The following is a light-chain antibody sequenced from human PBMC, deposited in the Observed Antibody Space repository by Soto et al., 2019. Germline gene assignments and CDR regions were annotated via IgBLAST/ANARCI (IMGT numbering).Light chain of an antibody. CDR1: SSNIGGNS. CDR2: DDN. V-gene: IGLV1-51*01. J-gene: IGLJ1*01. CDR3: GSWDSSLSAYD. Sequence: QAVLTEPPSVSAAPGQKVAIACSGSSSNIGGNSVSLYQQLPGTAPKLLIYDDNKRPSGIPDRFSGSKSGTSATLGITGFQTGDEADYYCGSWDSSLSAYDFGTGTKVTVL.